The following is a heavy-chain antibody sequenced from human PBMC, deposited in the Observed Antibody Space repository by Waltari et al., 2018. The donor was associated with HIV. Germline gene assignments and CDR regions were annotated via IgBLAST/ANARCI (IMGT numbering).Heavy chain of an antibody. CDR2: IYSGGST. V-gene: IGHV3-66*02. D-gene: IGHD6-13*01. CDR3: ARVGIAAAGASFDY. J-gene: IGHJ4*02. Sequence: EVQLVESGGGLVQPGGSLRLPCASSGFTVSRNYLSWVRSAPGKGLEWVSVIYSGGSTYYADSVKGRFTISRDNSKNTLYLQMNSLRAEDTAVYYCARVGIAAAGASFDYWGQGTLVTVSS. CDR1: GFTVSRNY.